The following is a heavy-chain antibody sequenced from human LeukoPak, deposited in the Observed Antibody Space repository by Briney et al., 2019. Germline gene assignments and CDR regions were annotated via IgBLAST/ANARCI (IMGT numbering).Heavy chain of an antibody. V-gene: IGHV4-39*07. Sequence: PSETLSLTCTVSGDSISGSSFHWGWIRQPPGKGLEWIGIIYHSGSTYNNPSLKSRVTISVDTSKNQFSLKLSSVTAADAAVYYCARVTGGYFLGAVMSWGQGTLVTVSS. CDR3: ARVTGGYFLGAVMS. CDR1: GDSISGSSFH. D-gene: IGHD5-12*01. J-gene: IGHJ5*02. CDR2: IYHSGST.